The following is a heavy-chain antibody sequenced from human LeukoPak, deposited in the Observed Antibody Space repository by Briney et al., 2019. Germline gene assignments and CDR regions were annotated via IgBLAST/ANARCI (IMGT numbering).Heavy chain of an antibody. CDR2: ISSSGGNT. V-gene: IGHV3-23*01. Sequence: GGSLRLSCAASGFTFSSYAMSWVRQAPGKGLEWVSSISSSGGNTYYAGSVRGRFTISRDNSKNTPYLQMNSLRAEDTAAYFCATLNTPFDYWGQGILVTVSS. CDR1: GFTFSSYA. J-gene: IGHJ4*02. CDR3: ATLNTPFDY. D-gene: IGHD2-15*01.